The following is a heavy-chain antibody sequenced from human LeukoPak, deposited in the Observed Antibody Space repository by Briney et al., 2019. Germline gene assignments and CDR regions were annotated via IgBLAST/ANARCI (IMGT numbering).Heavy chain of an antibody. V-gene: IGHV3-23*01. CDR2: ISDSGGNT. D-gene: IGHD6-13*01. J-gene: IGHJ4*02. Sequence: GGSLRLSCAASGFTFSSYAMSWVRQAPGKGLEWVSTISDSGGNTYYADSVKGRFTISRDNSKNTLYLQMNSLRAEDTAVYYCAYSSSWRKFDYWGQGTLVTVSS. CDR3: AYSSSWRKFDY. CDR1: GFTFSSYA.